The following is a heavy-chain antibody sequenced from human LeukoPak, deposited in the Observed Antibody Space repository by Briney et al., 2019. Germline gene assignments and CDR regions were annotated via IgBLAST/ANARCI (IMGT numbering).Heavy chain of an antibody. J-gene: IGHJ4*02. CDR1: GGSISSSSYY. D-gene: IGHD6-19*01. Sequence: SETLSLTCTVPGGSISSSSYYWGWIRQPPGKGLEWIGSIYYSGSTYYNPSLKSRVTISVDTSKNQFSLKLSSVTAADTAVYYCARHSSGWTFDYWGQGTLVTVSS. CDR3: ARHSSGWTFDY. V-gene: IGHV4-39*01. CDR2: IYYSGST.